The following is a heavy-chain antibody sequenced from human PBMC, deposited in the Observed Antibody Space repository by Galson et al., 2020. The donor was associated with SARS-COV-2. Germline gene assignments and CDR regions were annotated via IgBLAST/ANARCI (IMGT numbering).Heavy chain of an antibody. CDR2: LDWDDDK. CDR3: ALIYYYYGMDV. J-gene: IGHJ6*02. V-gene: IGHV2-70*01. Sequence: SGPTLVKPTPTLTMTCTYTEFSLSTSGMCVSWIRQPPANALEWIALLDWDDDKYYSTSLKTRLTISKDTSKNQVVLTMTNMDPVDTATYDCALIYYYYGMDVWGQGTTVTVSS. CDR1: EFSLSTSGMC.